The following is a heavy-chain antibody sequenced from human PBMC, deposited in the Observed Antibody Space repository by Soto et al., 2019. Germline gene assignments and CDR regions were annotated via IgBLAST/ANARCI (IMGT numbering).Heavy chain of an antibody. CDR2: IYHSGST. D-gene: IGHD3-16*01. J-gene: IGHJ4*02. CDR1: GGSIRSGGYS. V-gene: IGHV4-30-2*01. Sequence: SETLSLTCAVSGGSIRSGGYSWSWIRQPPGKGLEWIGYIYHSGSTYYNPSLKSRVTISVDRSKNQFSLKLSSVTAADTAVYYCARGPPFHWGQGTLVTV. CDR3: ARGPPFH.